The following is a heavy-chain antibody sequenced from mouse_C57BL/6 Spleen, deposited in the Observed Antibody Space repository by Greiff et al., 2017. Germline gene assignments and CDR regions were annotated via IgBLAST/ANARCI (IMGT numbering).Heavy chain of an antibody. V-gene: IGHV1-72*01. CDR2: IDPNSGGT. J-gene: IGHJ4*01. D-gene: IGHD1-1*01. CDR1: GYTFTSYW. Sequence: QVQLQQPGAELVKPGASVKLSCKASGYTFTSYWMHWVKQRPGRGLEWIGRIDPNSGGTKYNEKFKSKATLTVDKPSSTAYMQLSSRTSEDSAVYYCARGETYGSSYREYAMDYWGQGTSVTVSS. CDR3: ARGETYGSSYREYAMDY.